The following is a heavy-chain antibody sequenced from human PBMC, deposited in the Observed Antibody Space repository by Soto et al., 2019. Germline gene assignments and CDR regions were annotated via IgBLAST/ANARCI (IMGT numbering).Heavy chain of an antibody. D-gene: IGHD2-21*01. CDR3: ARFPDPFFRDDAVIPFDY. CDR2: IIPIFGIA. Sequence: QVQLVQSGAEVKKPGSSVKVSCKASGGTFSSYSISWVRQAPGQGLEWMGRIIPIFGIANYAQKFQGRVTITADNSTSTAYMXXXXXXXEDTAVYYCARFPDPFFRDDAVIPFDYWGQGTLVTVSS. J-gene: IGHJ4*02. V-gene: IGHV1-69*02. CDR1: GGTFSSYS.